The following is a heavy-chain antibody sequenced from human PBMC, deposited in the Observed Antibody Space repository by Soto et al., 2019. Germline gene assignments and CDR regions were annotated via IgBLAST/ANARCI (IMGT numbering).Heavy chain of an antibody. CDR2: VDTRGYS. J-gene: IGHJ5*02. Sequence: VQLQESGPGLVKPSETLSLICTVSGGSISSDYLSWIRQPAGKGLEGIGRVDTRGYSTSNPSLTSRLTMSVDTAKKQSSLNLSSVTAADPAVYDCAVEPTTAGTVNWFHPWGQGTVVPVSS. CDR1: GGSISSDY. D-gene: IGHD6-13*01. V-gene: IGHV4-4*07. CDR3: AVEPTTAGTVNWFHP.